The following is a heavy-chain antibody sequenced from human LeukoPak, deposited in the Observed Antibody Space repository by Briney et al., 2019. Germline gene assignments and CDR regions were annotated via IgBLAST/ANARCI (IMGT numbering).Heavy chain of an antibody. CDR1: GFTVSSNY. CDR2: IYSGGST. J-gene: IGHJ3*02. Sequence: GGSLRLSCAASGFTVSSNYMSWVRQAPGKGLEWVSVIYSGGSTYYADSVKGRFTISRDNSKNTLYLQMNSLKASDTAMYYCARHRSVLRFLECQGCDAFDIWGQGTMVTVSS. D-gene: IGHD3-3*01. V-gene: IGHV3-66*04. CDR3: ARHRSVLRFLECQGCDAFDI.